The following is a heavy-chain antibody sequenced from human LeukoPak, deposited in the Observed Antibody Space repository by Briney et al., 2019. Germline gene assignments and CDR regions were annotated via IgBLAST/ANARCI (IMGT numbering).Heavy chain of an antibody. CDR1: GFTFSSYS. CDR2: ISSISIYI. V-gene: IGHV3-21*01. D-gene: IGHD1-26*01. CDR3: ARAYSERYGLGYYYMDV. J-gene: IGHJ6*03. Sequence: GGSLRLSCAASGFTFSSYSMNWVRQAPGKGLEWVSSISSISIYIYYADSVKGRFTISRDNAKKSLYLQMNSLRAEDTAVYYCARAYSERYGLGYYYMDVWGKGTTVTISS.